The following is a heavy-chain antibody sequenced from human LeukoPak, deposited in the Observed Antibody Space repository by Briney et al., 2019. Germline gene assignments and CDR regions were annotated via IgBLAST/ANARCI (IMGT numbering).Heavy chain of an antibody. CDR2: INPKSGNT. Sequence: ASVKVSCKASGYTFTNYDINWVRQATGQGLEWMGWINPKSGNTGYAQKFQGGVTLTRDTSISTAYMELSSLRSDDTAVYYCTREDIVVVPPSRPFDPWGQGTLVTVSS. V-gene: IGHV1-8*03. CDR1: GYTFTNYD. CDR3: TREDIVVVPPSRPFDP. D-gene: IGHD2-2*01. J-gene: IGHJ5*02.